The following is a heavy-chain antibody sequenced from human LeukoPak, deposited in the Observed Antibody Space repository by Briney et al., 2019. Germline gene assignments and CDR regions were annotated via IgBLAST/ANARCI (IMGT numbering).Heavy chain of an antibody. V-gene: IGHV3-30*04. D-gene: IGHD6-6*01. CDR2: ISYDGSNK. J-gene: IGHJ4*02. Sequence: PGRSLRLSCAASGFTFSSYAMHWVRQAPGKGLEWVAVISYDGSNKYYADSVKGRFTISRDNSKNTLYLQMNSLRAEDTAVYYCARDLGVGSSSSLDYWGQGTLVTVSS. CDR1: GFTFSSYA. CDR3: ARDLGVGSSSSLDY.